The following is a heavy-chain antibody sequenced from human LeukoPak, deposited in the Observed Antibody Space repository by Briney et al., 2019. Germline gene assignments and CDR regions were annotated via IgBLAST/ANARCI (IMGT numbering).Heavy chain of an antibody. CDR2: AYYSGST. CDR3: ARHTFTDNDY. Sequence: PSETLSLTCTVSGASISGYYWSWTRQPPGKGLEWIGYAYYSGSTNYNPSLKSRVTISVDTSKNQFSLNLSSVTAADTAVYYCARHTFTDNDYWGQGTPVTVSS. CDR1: GASISGYY. J-gene: IGHJ4*02. D-gene: IGHD3-16*01. V-gene: IGHV4-59*08.